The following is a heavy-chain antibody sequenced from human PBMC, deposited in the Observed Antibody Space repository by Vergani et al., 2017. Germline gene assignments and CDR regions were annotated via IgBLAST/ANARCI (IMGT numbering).Heavy chain of an antibody. CDR2: ISGSGGFT. J-gene: IGHJ4*02. CDR3: KKGSRGYTGYFFDY. CDR1: GFTFTNFA. Sequence: EVQLLESGGNLVQPGGSLRLSCAASGFTFTNFAMTWVRQAPGEGLEWVSGISGSGGFTYYADSVKGRFTISRDNSKNTMFLQMNSLRADDTAVYYCKKGSRGYTGYFFDYWGQGTLATVSS. D-gene: IGHD5-12*01. V-gene: IGHV3-23*01.